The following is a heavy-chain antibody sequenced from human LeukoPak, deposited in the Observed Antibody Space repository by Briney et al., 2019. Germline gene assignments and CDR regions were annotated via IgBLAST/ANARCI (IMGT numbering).Heavy chain of an antibody. D-gene: IGHD3-22*01. CDR1: GGSISYGNYH. CDR2: FYTSGST. Sequence: SETLSLTCTVSGGSISYGNYHWSWIRQPAGKGLEWIGRFYTSGSTTYNPSLKSRVTISVDTSKNQLSLKLSSVTAADTAIYYCAEDSSGYYSSFQHWGQGTLVTVSS. CDR3: AEDSSGYYSSFQH. V-gene: IGHV4-61*02. J-gene: IGHJ1*01.